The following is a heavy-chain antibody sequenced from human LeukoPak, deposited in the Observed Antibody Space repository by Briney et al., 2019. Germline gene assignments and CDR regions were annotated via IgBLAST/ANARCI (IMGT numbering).Heavy chain of an antibody. Sequence: SETLSLTCTVSGGSISSGSYYWSWIRQPAGKGLEWIGRIHTSGRTNYNPFLKSRVTISVDTSKNQFSLELTSVTAADTAVYYCARGVTYYYDSSGYLYWGQGTLVTVSS. V-gene: IGHV4-61*02. D-gene: IGHD3-22*01. CDR3: ARGVTYYYDSSGYLY. CDR1: GGSISSGSYY. CDR2: IHTSGRT. J-gene: IGHJ4*02.